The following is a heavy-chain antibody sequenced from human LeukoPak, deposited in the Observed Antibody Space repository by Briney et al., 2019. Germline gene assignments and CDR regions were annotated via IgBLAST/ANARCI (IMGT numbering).Heavy chain of an antibody. CDR1: GFTFSSYG. Sequence: GGSLRLSCAASGFTFSSYGMHWVRQAPGKGLEWVAFIRYDGSNKYYADSVKGRFTISRDNSKNTLYLQMNSLRAEDTAVYYCAKDSAYYYDSSEITYDYWGQGTLVTVSS. CDR2: IRYDGSNK. D-gene: IGHD3-22*01. CDR3: AKDSAYYYDSSEITYDY. J-gene: IGHJ4*02. V-gene: IGHV3-30*02.